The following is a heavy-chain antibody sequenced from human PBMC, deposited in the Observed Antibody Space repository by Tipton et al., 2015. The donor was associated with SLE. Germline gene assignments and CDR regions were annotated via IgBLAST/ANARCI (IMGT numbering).Heavy chain of an antibody. D-gene: IGHD4-11*01. CDR1: GGSINSYNW. Sequence: TLSLTCAVSGGSINSYNWWTWVRQPPGKGLEWIGEIYHSGTTNYNPSLKSRITISLDKSNNHFSLRLSSLTAADTAVYYCARGPDYSNYYFYRMDVRGQGPT. V-gene: IGHV4-4*02. J-gene: IGHJ6*02. CDR2: IYHSGTT. CDR3: ARGPDYSNYYFYRMDV.